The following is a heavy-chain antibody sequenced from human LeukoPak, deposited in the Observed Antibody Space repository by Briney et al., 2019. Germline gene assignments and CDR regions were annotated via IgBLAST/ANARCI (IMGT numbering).Heavy chain of an antibody. Sequence: GGSLRLSCAASGFTFSSYWMHWVRQAPGKGLVRVSRINSDGSSTSYADSVKGRFTISRDNAKNTLYLQMNSLRAEDTAVYYCARERRDGYNRYFDYWGQGTLVTVSS. V-gene: IGHV3-74*01. J-gene: IGHJ4*02. CDR3: ARERRDGYNRYFDY. D-gene: IGHD5-24*01. CDR1: GFTFSSYW. CDR2: INSDGSST.